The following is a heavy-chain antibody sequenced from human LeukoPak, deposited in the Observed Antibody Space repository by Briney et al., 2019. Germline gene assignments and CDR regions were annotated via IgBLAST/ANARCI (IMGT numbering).Heavy chain of an antibody. CDR3: ARGSDILTGYYIDY. CDR1: GGSISSSNW. CDR2: IYHSGST. V-gene: IGHV4-4*02. J-gene: IGHJ4*02. D-gene: IGHD3-9*01. Sequence: SGTLSLTCAVSGGSISSSNWWSWVRQPPGKGLEWMGEIYHSGSTNYNPSLTSRVTISVDKSKNQFSLKLSSVTAADTAVYYCARGSDILTGYYIDYWGQGALVTVSS.